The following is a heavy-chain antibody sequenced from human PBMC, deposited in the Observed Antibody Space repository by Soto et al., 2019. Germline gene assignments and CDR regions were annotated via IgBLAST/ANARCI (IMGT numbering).Heavy chain of an antibody. Sequence: SETLSLTCTVSGGSISSSSYYWGWIRQPPGKGLEWIGSIYYSGSTYYNPSLKSRVTISVDTSKNQFSLKLSSVTAADTAVYYCARDRSSPYAYYYYYGMDVWGQGTTVTVSS. CDR3: ARDRSSPYAYYYYYGMDV. D-gene: IGHD2-2*01. V-gene: IGHV4-39*02. J-gene: IGHJ6*02. CDR1: GGSISSSSYY. CDR2: IYYSGST.